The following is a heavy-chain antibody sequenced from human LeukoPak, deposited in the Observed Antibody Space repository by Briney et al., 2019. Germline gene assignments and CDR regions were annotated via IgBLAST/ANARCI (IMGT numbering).Heavy chain of an antibody. V-gene: IGHV4-34*01. CDR2: INHSGST. D-gene: IGHD6-13*01. CDR1: GGSFSGYY. Sequence: SETLSLTCAVYGGSFSGYYWSWIRQPPGQGLEWIGEINHSGSTNYNPSLKSRVTISVDTSKNQFSLKLSSVTAADTAVYYCASLYSSSWYGYYYYGMDVWGQGTTVTVSS. J-gene: IGHJ6*02. CDR3: ASLYSSSWYGYYYYGMDV.